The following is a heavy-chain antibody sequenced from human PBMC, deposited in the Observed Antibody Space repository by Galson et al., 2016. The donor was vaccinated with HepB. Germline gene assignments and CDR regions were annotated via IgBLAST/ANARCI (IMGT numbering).Heavy chain of an antibody. CDR2: ISYDGSIK. Sequence: SLRLSCAASGFPFSSYAMHWVRQAPGKGLELVAVISYDGSIKHYAESVKGRFTVSRDNSKTTLYLQMSNLRPEDTAVYYCARVTPVSGKNAWGQGTLVTVSS. J-gene: IGHJ5*02. CDR3: ARVTPVSGKNA. CDR1: GFPFSSYA. V-gene: IGHV3-30-3*01. D-gene: IGHD6-19*01.